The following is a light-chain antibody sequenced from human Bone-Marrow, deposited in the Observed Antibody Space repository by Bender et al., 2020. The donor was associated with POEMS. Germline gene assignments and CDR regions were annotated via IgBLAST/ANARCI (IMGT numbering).Light chain of an antibody. CDR1: NSNIGTNA. J-gene: IGLJ3*02. V-gene: IGLV1-44*01. CDR2: SDN. CDR3: AAWDADLSGGV. Sequence: QSVLTQPPSASGTPGQRVTISCSGSNSNIGTNAVNWYQQFPGTTPKLLIYSDNQRPSGVPDRFYAFKSGTSASLAISGLQSEGEADYYCAAWDADLSGGVFGGGTKLTVL.